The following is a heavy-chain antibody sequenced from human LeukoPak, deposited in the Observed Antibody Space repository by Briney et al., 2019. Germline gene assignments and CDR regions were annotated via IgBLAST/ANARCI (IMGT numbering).Heavy chain of an antibody. D-gene: IGHD5-18*01. V-gene: IGHV1-2*02. Sequence: ASVKVSCKASGYTFTGYYMHWVRQAPGQGLEWMGWINPNSGGTNYAQKLQGRVTMTTDTSTSTAYMELRSLRSDDTAVYYCARDGGYGYDAFDIWGQGTMVTVSS. CDR1: GYTFTGYY. J-gene: IGHJ3*02. CDR3: ARDGGYGYDAFDI. CDR2: INPNSGGT.